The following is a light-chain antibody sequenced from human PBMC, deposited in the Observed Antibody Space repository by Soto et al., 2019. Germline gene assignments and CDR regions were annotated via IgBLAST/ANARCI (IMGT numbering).Light chain of an antibody. V-gene: IGKV1-5*03. CDR2: KAS. Sequence: DIQMTQSPSTLSASVGDRVTITCRVSQSISSWLAWYQQKPGKAPKLLIYKASSLESGVPSRFSGSGSGTEFSLSISSLQPDDFATYYCQQYSTYPYIFGQGTKVDIK. CDR1: QSISSW. J-gene: IGKJ2*01. CDR3: QQYSTYPYI.